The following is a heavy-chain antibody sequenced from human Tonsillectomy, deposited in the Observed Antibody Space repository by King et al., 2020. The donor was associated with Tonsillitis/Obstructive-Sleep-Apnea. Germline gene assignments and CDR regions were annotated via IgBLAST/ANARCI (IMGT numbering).Heavy chain of an antibody. CDR2: INPTTGIT. J-gene: IGHJ4*02. Sequence: VQLVESGAEVKKPGASVKVSCKASGYTFTRYYIHWVRQARGQGLEWRGIINPTTGITTYAQKFQGRVTITRDTSTSTVYMDLRILRSEDTAVYYCGGDHVVARYFDSWGQGTLVTVSS. D-gene: IGHD2-21*01. CDR1: GYTFTRYY. V-gene: IGHV1-46*01. CDR3: GGDHVVARYFDS.